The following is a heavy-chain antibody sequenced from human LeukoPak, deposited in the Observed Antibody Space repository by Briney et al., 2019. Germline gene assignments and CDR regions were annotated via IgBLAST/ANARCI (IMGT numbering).Heavy chain of an antibody. D-gene: IGHD3-10*01. V-gene: IGHV3-21*01. CDR3: ARDSDTGFDY. J-gene: IGHJ4*02. CDR1: GFTFSSYW. CDR2: ISSSSSYI. Sequence: GGSLRLSCAASGFTFSSYWMNWVRQAPGKGLEWVSSISSSSSYIYYADSVKGRFTISRDNAKNSLYLQMNSLRAEDTAVYYCARDSDTGFDYWGQGTLVTVSS.